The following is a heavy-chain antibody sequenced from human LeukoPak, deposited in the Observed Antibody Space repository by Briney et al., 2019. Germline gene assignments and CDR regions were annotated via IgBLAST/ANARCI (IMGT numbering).Heavy chain of an antibody. CDR2: MNPNSGNT. V-gene: IGHV1-8*01. D-gene: IGHD6-6*01. CDR1: GYTFTSYD. Sequence: GASVKVSCKASGYTFTSYDINWVRQATGQGLEWMGWMNPNSGNTGYAQKFQGRVTMTRNTSISTAYMELSSLRSEDTAVYYCARSSSSNYYYGMDVRGQGTTVTVSS. J-gene: IGHJ6*02. CDR3: ARSSSSNYYYGMDV.